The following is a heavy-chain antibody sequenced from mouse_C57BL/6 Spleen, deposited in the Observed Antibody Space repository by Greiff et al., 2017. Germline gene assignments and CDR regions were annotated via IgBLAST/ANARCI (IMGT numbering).Heavy chain of an antibody. Sequence: VKVEESGPGLVQPSQSLSITCTVSGFSLTSYGVHWVRQPPGKGLEWLGVIWSGGSTDYNAAFISRLSISKDNSKSQVFFKMNSLQADDTAIYYCAKNLYYLAHMDYWGQGTSVTVSS. D-gene: IGHD1-1*01. CDR1: GFSLTSYG. CDR2: IWSGGST. V-gene: IGHV2-4*01. CDR3: AKNLYYLAHMDY. J-gene: IGHJ4*01.